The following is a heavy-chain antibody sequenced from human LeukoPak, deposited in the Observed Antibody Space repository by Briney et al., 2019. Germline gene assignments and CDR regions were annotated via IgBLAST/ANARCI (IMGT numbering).Heavy chain of an antibody. V-gene: IGHV1-3*01. CDR2: INAGNGNT. Sequence: GASVKVSCTASGYTFTSYAMHWVRQAPGQRLEWMGWINAGNGNTKYSQKFQGRVTITRDTSASTAYMELSSLRSEDTAVYYCARGRSSSANIDYWGQGTLVTVSS. CDR3: ARGRSSSANIDY. D-gene: IGHD6-6*01. J-gene: IGHJ4*02. CDR1: GYTFTSYA.